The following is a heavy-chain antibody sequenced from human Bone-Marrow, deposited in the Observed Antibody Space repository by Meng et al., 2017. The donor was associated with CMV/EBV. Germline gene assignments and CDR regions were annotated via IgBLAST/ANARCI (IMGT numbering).Heavy chain of an antibody. Sequence: GESLKISCAASGFAFSSYALHWVRQAPGKGLEWVAVISYDGSNKYYADSVKGRFTISRDNSKNTLYLQMNSLRAEDTAVYYCARVVKRGSGYYFDYWGKGTLVTVSS. CDR2: ISYDGSNK. J-gene: IGHJ4*02. D-gene: IGHD3-10*01. CDR1: GFAFSSYA. V-gene: IGHV3-30-3*01. CDR3: ARVVKRGSGYYFDY.